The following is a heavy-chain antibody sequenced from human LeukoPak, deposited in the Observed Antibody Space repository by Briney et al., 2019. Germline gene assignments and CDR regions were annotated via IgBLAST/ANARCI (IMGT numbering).Heavy chain of an antibody. CDR3: AKEGGGYGVVVPAAKADY. CDR2: ISGSGTRT. CDR1: GFTFSSYA. D-gene: IGHD2-2*01. V-gene: IGHV3-23*01. Sequence: GGSLRLSCAASGFTFSSYAMNWVRQARGKGLEWVSGISGSGTRTYYADSVKGRFTISRDNSKNTLYLQMNSLRAEDTAVYYCAKEGGGYGVVVPAAKADYWGQGTQVTVSS. J-gene: IGHJ4*02.